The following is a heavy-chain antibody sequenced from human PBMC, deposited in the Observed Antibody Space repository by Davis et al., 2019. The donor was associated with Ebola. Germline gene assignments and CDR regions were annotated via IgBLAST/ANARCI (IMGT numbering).Heavy chain of an antibody. D-gene: IGHD4-11*01. J-gene: IGHJ6*02. V-gene: IGHV1-18*01. CDR1: GYTFTSYG. CDR3: ARYDYSPPYGMDV. CDR2: ISAYNGNT. Sequence: ASVKVSCKASGYTFTSYGISWVRQAPGQGLEWMGWISAYNGNTNYAQKLQGRVTMTTDTSTSTAYMELSNLRSEDTAVYYCARYDYSPPYGMDVWGQGTTVTVSS.